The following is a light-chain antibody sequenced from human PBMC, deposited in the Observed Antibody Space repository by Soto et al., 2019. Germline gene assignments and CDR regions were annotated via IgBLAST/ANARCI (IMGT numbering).Light chain of an antibody. J-gene: IGLJ2*01. CDR3: SSYAGSNPL. V-gene: IGLV2-23*01. Sequence: QSARTQPASVSGSPGQSITISCTGTSSDVGRYNLVSWYQQHPGKAPKLMIYEGSKRPSGVSNRFSGSKSGNTASLTISGLQAEDEADYYCSSYAGSNPLFGGGTKVTVL. CDR2: EGS. CDR1: SSDVGRYNL.